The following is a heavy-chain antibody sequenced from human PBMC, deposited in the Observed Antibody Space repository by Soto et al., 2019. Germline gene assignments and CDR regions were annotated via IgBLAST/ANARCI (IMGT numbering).Heavy chain of an antibody. CDR2: IYYSGTT. CDR1: GGSISNFY. D-gene: IGHD3-10*01. J-gene: IGHJ4*02. V-gene: IGHV4-59*01. CDR3: ARESYYGSGATVVGY. Sequence: PSETLSLTCTVSGGSISNFYWSWIRQPPGKGLEWIGYIYYSGTTSYNPSLNSRVTISVDTSKNHFPLKLNSVTAADTAVYYCARESYYGSGATVVGYWGLGTLVTVSS.